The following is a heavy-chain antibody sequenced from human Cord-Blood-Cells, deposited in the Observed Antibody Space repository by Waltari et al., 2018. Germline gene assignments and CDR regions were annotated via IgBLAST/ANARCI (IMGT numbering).Heavy chain of an antibody. CDR3: AKGKGSGSYDAFDI. Sequence: EVQLVESGGGLVQPGRSLRLSCAASGFTFDDYAMHWFRQAPGKGLEWVSGISWNSGSIGYADSVKGRFTISRDNAKNSLYLQMNSLRAEDTALYYCAKGKGSGSYDAFDIWGQGTMVTVSS. V-gene: IGHV3-9*01. J-gene: IGHJ3*02. D-gene: IGHD1-26*01. CDR2: ISWNSGSI. CDR1: GFTFDDYA.